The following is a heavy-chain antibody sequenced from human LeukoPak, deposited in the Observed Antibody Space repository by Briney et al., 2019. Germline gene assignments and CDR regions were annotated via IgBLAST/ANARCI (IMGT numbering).Heavy chain of an antibody. CDR3: ARDFYDSSGYYYVS. Sequence: PGGSLRLSCAASGFTVSSNYMSWVRQAPGKGLEWVSVIYSGGSTYYADSVKGRFTISRHNSKNTLYLQMNNLRAEDTAVYYCARDFYDSSGYYYVSWGQGTLVTVSS. CDR2: IYSGGST. CDR1: GFTVSSNY. V-gene: IGHV3-53*04. D-gene: IGHD3-22*01. J-gene: IGHJ4*02.